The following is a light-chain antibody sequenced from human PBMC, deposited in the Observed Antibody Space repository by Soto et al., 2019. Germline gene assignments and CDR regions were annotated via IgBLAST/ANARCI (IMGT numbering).Light chain of an antibody. J-gene: IGKJ2*02. Sequence: DIQTTQSPSSLSASVGDRVTITCQASQDISNYLNWYQQKPGKAPKLLIYDASNLETGVPSRFSGSGSGTDFTFTISSLQPEDIATYYCQQYDNLPPGTFGQGTKLEIK. CDR3: QQYDNLPPGT. V-gene: IGKV1-33*01. CDR2: DAS. CDR1: QDISNY.